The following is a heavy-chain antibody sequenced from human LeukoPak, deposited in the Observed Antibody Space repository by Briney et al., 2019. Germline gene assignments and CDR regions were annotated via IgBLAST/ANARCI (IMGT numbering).Heavy chain of an antibody. CDR2: INPSGGST. Sequence: ASVKVSCKASGYTFTGYYMHWVRQAPGQGLEWMGIINPSGGSTSYAQKFQGRVIMTRDTSTSTVYMELSSLRFEDTAVYYCARDPDTAAAGTWWFDPWGQGTLVTVSS. J-gene: IGHJ5*02. V-gene: IGHV1-46*01. D-gene: IGHD6-13*01. CDR1: GYTFTGYY. CDR3: ARDPDTAAAGTWWFDP.